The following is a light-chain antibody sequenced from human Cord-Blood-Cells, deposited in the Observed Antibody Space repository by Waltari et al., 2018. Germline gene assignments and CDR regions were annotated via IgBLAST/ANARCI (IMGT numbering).Light chain of an antibody. CDR2: EVS. CDR3: CSYAGSSTYV. V-gene: IGLV2-23*02. J-gene: IGLJ1*01. Sequence: QSALTQPASVSGSPGQSITISCPGTSSYVGSYNLVSWYQQHPVKAPKLMIYEVSKRPSGVSNRFSGSKSGNTASLTISGLQAEDEADYYCCSYAGSSTYVFGTGTKVTVL. CDR1: SSYVGSYNL.